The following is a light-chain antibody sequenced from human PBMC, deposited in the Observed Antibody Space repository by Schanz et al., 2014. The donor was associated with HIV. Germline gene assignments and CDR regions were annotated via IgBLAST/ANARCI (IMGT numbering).Light chain of an antibody. CDR2: RAS. Sequence: EIVLTQSPATLSLSPGERATLSCRASQTVSSNLAWYQQKPGQAPRLLIYRASTRATGIPARFSGSGSGTDFTLTISRLEPEDFAVYYCQQYGSSPPYTFGQGTKLEIK. V-gene: IGKV3-20*01. CDR1: QTVSSN. J-gene: IGKJ2*01. CDR3: QQYGSSPPYT.